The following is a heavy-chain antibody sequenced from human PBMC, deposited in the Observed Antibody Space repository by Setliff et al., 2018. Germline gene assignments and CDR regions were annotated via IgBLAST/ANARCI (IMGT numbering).Heavy chain of an antibody. D-gene: IGHD3-3*01. Sequence: SETLSLTCTVSGDSISSRRSYWGWFRQPAGKGLEWIGQIYTSWSTNYNPSLKGRVTISLDTSKNQFSLNLTSVTAADTAVYYCARGTVQFLEWSYYYYYYMDVWGKGTTVTVSS. CDR2: IYTSWST. J-gene: IGHJ6*03. CDR1: GDSISSRRSY. V-gene: IGHV4-61*09. CDR3: ARGTVQFLEWSYYYYYYMDV.